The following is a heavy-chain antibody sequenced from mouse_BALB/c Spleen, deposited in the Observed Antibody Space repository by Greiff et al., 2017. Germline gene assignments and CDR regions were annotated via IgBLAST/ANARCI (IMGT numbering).Heavy chain of an antibody. V-gene: IGHV2-9*02. D-gene: IGHD2-3*01. CDR3: ARDDGYYGGYYYAMDY. Sequence: VQLQQSGPGLVAPSQSLSITCTVSGFSLTSYGVHWVRQPPGKGLEWLGVIWAGGSTNYNSALMSRLSISKDNSKSQVFLKMNSLQTDDTAMYYCARDDGYYGGYYYAMDYWGQGTSVTVSS. CDR2: IWAGGST. J-gene: IGHJ4*01. CDR1: GFSLTSYG.